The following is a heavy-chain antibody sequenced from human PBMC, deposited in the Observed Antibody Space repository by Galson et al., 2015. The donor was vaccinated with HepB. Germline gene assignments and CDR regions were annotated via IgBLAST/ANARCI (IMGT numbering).Heavy chain of an antibody. CDR1: GFTFSSYS. CDR3: ARGSSRGGNSALNFDY. V-gene: IGHV3-48*01. J-gene: IGHJ4*02. Sequence: SLRLSCAASGFTFSSYSMNWVRQAPGKGLEWVSYISSSSSTIYYADSVKGRFTISRDNAKNSLYLQMNSLRAEDTAVYYCARGSSRGGNSALNFDYWGQGTLVTVSS. D-gene: IGHD4-23*01. CDR2: ISSSSSTI.